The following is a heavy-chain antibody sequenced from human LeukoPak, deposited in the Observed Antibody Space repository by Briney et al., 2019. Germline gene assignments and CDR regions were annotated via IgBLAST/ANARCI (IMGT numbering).Heavy chain of an antibody. V-gene: IGHV1-46*01. CDR3: ARETTVTTHFDY. Sequence: GASVKVSCKAYGYTFTSYYMHWVRQAPGQGLEWMGIINPSGGSTSYAQKFQGRVTMTRDTSTSTVYMELSSLRSEDTAVYYCARETTVTTHFDYWGQGTLVTVSS. CDR2: INPSGGST. D-gene: IGHD4-17*01. CDR1: GYTFTSYY. J-gene: IGHJ4*02.